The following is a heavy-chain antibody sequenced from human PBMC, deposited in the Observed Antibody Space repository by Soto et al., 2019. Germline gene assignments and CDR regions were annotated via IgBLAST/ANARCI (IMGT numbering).Heavy chain of an antibody. CDR2: SSPRGDTI. CDR1: GFSLANYP. D-gene: IGHD6-19*01. J-gene: IGHJ4*02. CDR3: AKGPRTNVGWPYYFES. Sequence: GGSLRLSCVASGFSLANYPMNWVRQTPGKGLEWISYSSPRGDTIYYADSVEGRFTISRDNARNSLSLHMSSLRDEDSALYYCAKGPRTNVGWPYYFESWGQGVPVTVSS. V-gene: IGHV3-48*02.